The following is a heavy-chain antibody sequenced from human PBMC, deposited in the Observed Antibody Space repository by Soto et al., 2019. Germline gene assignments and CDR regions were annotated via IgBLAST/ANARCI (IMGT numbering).Heavy chain of an antibody. CDR1: GYTFTGYY. D-gene: IGHD6-13*01. Sequence: ASVKVSCKASGYTFTGYYMHWVRQAPGQGLEWMGWINPNSGGTNYAQKFQGWVTMTRDTSISTAYMELSRLRSDDTAVYYCARDIGLAAAGINYFDYWGQGTLVTVSS. CDR3: ARDIGLAAAGINYFDY. CDR2: INPNSGGT. J-gene: IGHJ4*02. V-gene: IGHV1-2*04.